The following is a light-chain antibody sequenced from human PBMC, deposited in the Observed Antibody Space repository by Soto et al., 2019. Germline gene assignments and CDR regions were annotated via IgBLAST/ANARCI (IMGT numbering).Light chain of an antibody. CDR2: DVS. V-gene: IGKV3-11*01. Sequence: EIVLTQSPATLSLSPGDRATLSCRASQSVTSALAWFQQKPGQAPRLLIYDVSRRATGIPARFSGSGSGTDFTLTINSLEPEDFAVYYCQQRTTWPTFGGGTKVGIK. CDR1: QSVTSA. J-gene: IGKJ4*01. CDR3: QQRTTWPT.